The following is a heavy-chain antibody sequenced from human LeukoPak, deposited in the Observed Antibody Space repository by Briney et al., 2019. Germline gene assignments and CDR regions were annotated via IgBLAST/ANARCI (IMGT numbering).Heavy chain of an antibody. V-gene: IGHV1-18*01. CDR2: ISAYNGNT. CDR1: GYTFTSYG. J-gene: IGHJ4*02. CDR3: ARDLRPLFGVVIQHMAAFDY. D-gene: IGHD3-3*01. Sequence: ASVKVPCKASGYTFTSYGISWVRQAPGQGLEWMGWISAYNGNTNYAQKLQGRVTMTTDTSTSTAYMELGSLRSDDTAVYYCARDLRPLFGVVIQHMAAFDYWGQGTLVTVSS.